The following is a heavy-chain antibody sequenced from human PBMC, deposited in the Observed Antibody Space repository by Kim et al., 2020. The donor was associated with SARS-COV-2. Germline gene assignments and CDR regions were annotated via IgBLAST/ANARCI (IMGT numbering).Heavy chain of an antibody. Sequence: GGSLRLSCAASGFTFSSYGMHWVRQAPGKGLEWVAVIWYDGSNKYYADSVKGRFTISRDNSKNTLYLQMNSLRAEDTAVYYCARDGITMVRGSAHYYFDYWGQGTLVTVSS. D-gene: IGHD3-10*01. CDR2: IWYDGSNK. V-gene: IGHV3-33*01. CDR3: ARDGITMVRGSAHYYFDY. J-gene: IGHJ4*02. CDR1: GFTFSSYG.